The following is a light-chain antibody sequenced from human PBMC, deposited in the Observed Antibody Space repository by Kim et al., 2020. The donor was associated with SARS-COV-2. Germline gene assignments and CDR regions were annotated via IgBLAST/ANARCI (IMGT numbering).Light chain of an antibody. J-gene: IGLJ2*01. V-gene: IGLV2-14*03. CDR3: SSYTSDGTVI. Sequence: QSALTQPASVSGSPGQSITISCTGTSRDVGRYKYVSWYQQHPGKAPKLMIYDVNTRPSGISNRFSGSKSGNTASLTISGLQTEDEAHYYCSSYTSDGTVIFSGGTQLTVL. CDR1: SRDVGRYKY. CDR2: DVN.